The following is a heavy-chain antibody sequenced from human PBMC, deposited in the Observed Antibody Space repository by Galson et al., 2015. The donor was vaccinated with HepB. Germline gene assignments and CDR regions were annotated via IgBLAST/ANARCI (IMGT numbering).Heavy chain of an antibody. Sequence: PALVTPTQTVTLTCTLSGLSLNTSGVGVGWIRQPPGKALEWLALIYWDDNKRYSPSLKTRLTITKDTSKNRVVLTMTNMDPVDTATFYCAHRLGAYFDSWGQGTLVTVPS. D-gene: IGHD3-16*01. CDR1: GLSLNTSGVG. CDR2: IYWDDNK. CDR3: AHRLGAYFDS. V-gene: IGHV2-5*02. J-gene: IGHJ4*02.